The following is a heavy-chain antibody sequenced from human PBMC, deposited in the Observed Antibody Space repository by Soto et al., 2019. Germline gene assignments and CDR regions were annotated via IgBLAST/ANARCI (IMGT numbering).Heavy chain of an antibody. J-gene: IGHJ4*02. CDR1: GGSISSGDYY. D-gene: IGHD2-2*01. CDR3: ARDPGGQLPPDY. CDR2: IYNSGST. V-gene: IGHV4-30-4*01. Sequence: QVQLQESGPGLVKPSQTLSLTCTVSGGSISSGDYYWSWIRQSPGKGLEWVGYIYNSGSTYYNPSLKSRVTISVDTSKNQFSLKLSSVTAADTAVYYCARDPGGQLPPDYWGQGTLVTVSS.